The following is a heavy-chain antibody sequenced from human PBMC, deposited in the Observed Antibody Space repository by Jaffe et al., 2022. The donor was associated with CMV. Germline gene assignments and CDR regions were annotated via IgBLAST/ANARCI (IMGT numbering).Heavy chain of an antibody. J-gene: IGHJ5*02. Sequence: EVQLVESGGGLVQPGGSLRLSCAASGFTFSSYEMNWVRQAPGKGLEWVSYISSSGSTIYYADSVKGRFTISRDNAKNSLYLQMNSLRAEDTAVYYCVREMVYWTFDPWGQGTLVTVSS. V-gene: IGHV3-48*03. D-gene: IGHD2-8*01. CDR3: VREMVYWTFDP. CDR1: GFTFSSYE. CDR2: ISSSGSTI.